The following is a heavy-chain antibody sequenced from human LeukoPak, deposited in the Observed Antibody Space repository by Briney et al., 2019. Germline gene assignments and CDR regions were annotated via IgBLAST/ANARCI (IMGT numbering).Heavy chain of an antibody. Sequence: SETLSLTCAVYGGSFSGYYWSWIRQPPGKGLEWVGEINHSGSTNYNPSLKSRVTISVDTSKNQFSLKLSSVTAADTAVYYCARTRITIFGVVIPIPAYFDYWGQGTLVTVSS. CDR3: ARTRITIFGVVIPIPAYFDY. J-gene: IGHJ4*02. CDR2: INHSGST. CDR1: GGSFSGYY. V-gene: IGHV4-34*01. D-gene: IGHD3-3*01.